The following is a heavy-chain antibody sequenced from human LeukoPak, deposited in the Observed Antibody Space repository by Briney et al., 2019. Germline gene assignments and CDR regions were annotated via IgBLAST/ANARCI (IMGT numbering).Heavy chain of an antibody. Sequence: GGSLRLSCAASGFTVSSSYMSWVRQAPGKGLEWVSVISSGDNTYYAESVKGRFIISRDISKNTMHLQMNSLRAEDTAMCYCARGSEEWLVYEVGWLDPWGQGTQVTVSS. CDR2: ISSGDNT. V-gene: IGHV3-66*01. J-gene: IGHJ5*02. CDR1: GFTVSSSY. D-gene: IGHD6-19*01. CDR3: ARGSEEWLVYEVGWLDP.